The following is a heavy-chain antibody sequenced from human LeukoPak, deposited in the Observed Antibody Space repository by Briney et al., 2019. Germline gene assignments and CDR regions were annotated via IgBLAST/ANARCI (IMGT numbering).Heavy chain of an antibody. CDR3: AHRFVIYDPAVFDS. J-gene: IGHJ5*01. V-gene: IGHV2-5*02. CDR1: GFALKTGRVG. D-gene: IGHD3-16*02. Sequence: SGPTLVKPTPTLTLTCTFFGFALKTGRVGVGWIRQPPGNALEWPPPIYWDDDKRYSPSLESRLTITKDTSKNQVVLTMTNMDPVDTATYYCAHRFVIYDPAVFDSWGQGTPVTVSS. CDR2: IYWDDDK.